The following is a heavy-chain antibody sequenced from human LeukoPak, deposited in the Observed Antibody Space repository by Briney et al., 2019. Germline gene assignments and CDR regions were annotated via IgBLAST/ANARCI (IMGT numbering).Heavy chain of an antibody. CDR3: ARGGRIAAAKSDV. D-gene: IGHD6-13*01. Sequence: SETLSLTCTVSGGSISSYYWSWIRQPPGKGLEWIGYIYYSGSTNYNPSLKSRVTISVDTSKNQFSLKLSSVTAADTAVYYCARGGRIAAAKSDVWGQGTTVTVSS. CDR1: GGSISSYY. V-gene: IGHV4-59*01. CDR2: IYYSGST. J-gene: IGHJ6*02.